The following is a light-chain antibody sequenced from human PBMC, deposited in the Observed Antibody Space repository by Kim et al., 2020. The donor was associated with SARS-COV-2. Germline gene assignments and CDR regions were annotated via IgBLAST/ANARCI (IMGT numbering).Light chain of an antibody. CDR3: QAWDGSTHVV. CDR1: ELGKKY. J-gene: IGLJ2*01. Sequence: SPGQTSSITCSGDELGKKYVSWYQQRPGQSPVLVISQDNKRPSGIPDRFSGSNSGNRATLTISGTQAVDEADYYCQAWDGSTHVVFGGGTQRTVL. V-gene: IGLV3-1*01. CDR2: QDN.